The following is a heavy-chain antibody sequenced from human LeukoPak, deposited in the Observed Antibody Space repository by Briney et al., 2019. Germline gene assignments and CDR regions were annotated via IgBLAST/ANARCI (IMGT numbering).Heavy chain of an antibody. CDR2: IYHSGST. J-gene: IGHJ4*02. Sequence: TSETLSLTCAVSGGSISSSNWWSWVRQPPGKGLEWIGEIYHSGSTNYNPSLKSRVTISVDKSKYQFSLKLSSVTAADTAVYYCARTRAGQRWSEDYWGQGTLVTVSS. V-gene: IGHV4-4*02. CDR3: ARTRAGQRWSEDY. CDR1: GGSISSSNW. D-gene: IGHD4-23*01.